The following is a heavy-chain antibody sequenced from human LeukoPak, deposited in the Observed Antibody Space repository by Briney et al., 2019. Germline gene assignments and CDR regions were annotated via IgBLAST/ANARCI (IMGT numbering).Heavy chain of an antibody. V-gene: IGHV3-33*01. CDR3: ARDLWDSGSYPDY. Sequence: GGSLRLSCAASGFTFSSHGMHWVRQAPGKGLEWVAVIWYDGSNKYYADSVKGRFTISRDNSKNTLYLQMNSLRAEDTAVYYCARDLWDSGSYPDYWGQGTLVTVSS. J-gene: IGHJ4*02. D-gene: IGHD1-26*01. CDR1: GFTFSSHG. CDR2: IWYDGSNK.